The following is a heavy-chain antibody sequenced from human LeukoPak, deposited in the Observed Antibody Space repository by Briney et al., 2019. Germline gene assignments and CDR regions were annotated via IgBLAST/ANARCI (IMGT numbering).Heavy chain of an antibody. CDR1: GYSFTSYG. CDR3: ARVLGDYSLDY. J-gene: IGHJ4*02. V-gene: IGHV1-18*01. CDR2: ISAYNSNT. D-gene: IGHD2-15*01. Sequence: ASVKVSCKASGYSFTSYGIRWVRQAPGQGLEWMGWISAYNSNTNYAQNLQGRVTMTTDTSTSTVYLDLRSLRSDDTAVYYCARVLGDYSLDYWGQGTLVTVSS.